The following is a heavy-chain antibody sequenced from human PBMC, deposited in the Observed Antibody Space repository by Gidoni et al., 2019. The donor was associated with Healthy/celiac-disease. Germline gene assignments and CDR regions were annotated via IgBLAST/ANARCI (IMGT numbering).Heavy chain of an antibody. CDR3: ARDIGAGEDLWDY. D-gene: IGHD7-27*01. CDR1: GFTFSSYW. Sequence: EVQLVESGGGLVQPGGSLRLSCAASGFTFSSYWMSWVRQAPVKGLEWVANIKQDGSEKYYVDSVKGRFTISRDNTKNSLYLQMNSLRAEDTAVYYCARDIGAGEDLWDYWGQGTLVTVSS. V-gene: IGHV3-7*01. CDR2: IKQDGSEK. J-gene: IGHJ4*02.